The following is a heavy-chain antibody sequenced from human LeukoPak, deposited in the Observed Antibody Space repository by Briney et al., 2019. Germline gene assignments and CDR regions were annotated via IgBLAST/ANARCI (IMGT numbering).Heavy chain of an antibody. J-gene: IGHJ4*02. V-gene: IGHV3-48*02. CDR1: GFAFSSNT. CDR3: ARGLAYCGGNCYRALDY. D-gene: IGHD2-21*02. Sequence: GGSLRLSCAASGFAFSSNTMNWVRQAPGRGLEWVSYISSSSGTIYYADSVKGRFTISRDNAENSLYLQMNSLRDEDTAVYYCARGLAYCGGNCYRALDYWGQGIQVTVSS. CDR2: ISSSSGTI.